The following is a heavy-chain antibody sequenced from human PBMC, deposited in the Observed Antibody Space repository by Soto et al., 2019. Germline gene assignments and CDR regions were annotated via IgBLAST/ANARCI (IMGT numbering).Heavy chain of an antibody. CDR2: INHSGST. V-gene: IGHV4-34*01. Sequence: SETLSLTCAVYGGSFSGYYWRWIRQPPGKGLEWIGEINHSGSTNYNPSLKSRVTISVDTSKNQFSLKLSSVTAADTAVYYCARGMCQLGITPYYFDYWGQGTLVTGSS. CDR1: GGSFSGYY. J-gene: IGHJ4*02. CDR3: ARGMCQLGITPYYFDY. D-gene: IGHD3-22*01.